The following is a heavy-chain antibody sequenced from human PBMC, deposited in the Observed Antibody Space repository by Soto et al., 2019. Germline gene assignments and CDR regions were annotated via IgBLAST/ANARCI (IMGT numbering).Heavy chain of an antibody. CDR3: ASSIVLARPPRFDY. CDR2: IYYSGST. V-gene: IGHV4-59*08. Sequence: PSETLSLTCTVSGGSISSYYWSWIRQPPGKGLEWIGYIYYSGSTNYNPSLKSRVTISVDTSKNQFSLKLSSVTAADTAVYYCASSIVLARPPRFDYWGQGTLVTVSS. J-gene: IGHJ4*02. D-gene: IGHD6-6*01. CDR1: GGSISSYY.